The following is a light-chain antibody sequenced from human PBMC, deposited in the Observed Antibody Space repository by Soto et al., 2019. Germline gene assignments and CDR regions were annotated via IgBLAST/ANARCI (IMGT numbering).Light chain of an antibody. CDR3: QQSYSSPTT. Sequence: DIQMTQSPSSLSASVEDRVIITCRASQSISNHLNWYQQKPGKATQLLIFDASSLQSGVPSRFSGSRSGTDFTRAIGSLQPEGVATYYCQQSYSSPTTFGQGTKVNIK. V-gene: IGKV1-39*01. J-gene: IGKJ1*01. CDR2: DAS. CDR1: QSISNH.